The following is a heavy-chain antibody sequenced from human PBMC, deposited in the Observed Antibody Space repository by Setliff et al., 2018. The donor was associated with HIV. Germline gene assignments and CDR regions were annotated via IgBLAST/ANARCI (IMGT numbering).Heavy chain of an antibody. CDR3: AKPPGGITPP. J-gene: IGHJ5*02. CDR1: GFTFSSYV. D-gene: IGHD3-16*01. V-gene: IGHV3-23*01. CDR2: ISDSGAGT. Sequence: PGGSLRLSCAASGFTFSSYVMSWVRQAPGKGPEWVSAISDSGAGTYYGDSVKGRFTISRDNSKNTLFLQMSSLRAEDTAVYYCAKPPGGITPPWGQGTLVTVSS.